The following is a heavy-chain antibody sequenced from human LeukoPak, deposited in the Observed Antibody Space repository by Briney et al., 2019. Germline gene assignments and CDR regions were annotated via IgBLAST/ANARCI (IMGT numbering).Heavy chain of an antibody. CDR1: GFTFSSYA. D-gene: IGHD3-9*01. CDR3: AKDLGYVDPLGPDY. Sequence: HPGGSLRLSCAASGFTFSSYAMSWVRQAPGKGLEWVSAISGSGGSTYYADSVKGRFTISRDNSKNTLYLQMNSLRAEDTAVYYCAKDLGYVDPLGPDYWGQGTLVTVSS. V-gene: IGHV3-23*01. J-gene: IGHJ4*02. CDR2: ISGSGGST.